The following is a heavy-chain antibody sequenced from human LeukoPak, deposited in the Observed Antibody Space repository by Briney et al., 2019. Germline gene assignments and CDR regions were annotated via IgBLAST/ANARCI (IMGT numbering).Heavy chain of an antibody. CDR2: IIPIFGTA. V-gene: IGHV1-69*01. CDR3: ARDLYSRRMDYYGSGSYIAH. D-gene: IGHD3-10*01. J-gene: IGHJ4*02. Sequence: GSSVKVSCKASGGTFSSYAISWVRQAPGQGLEWMGGIIPIFGTANYAQKFQGRVTITADESTSTAYMELRSLRSDDTAVYYCARDLYSRRMDYYGSGSYIAHWGQGTLVTVSS. CDR1: GGTFSSYA.